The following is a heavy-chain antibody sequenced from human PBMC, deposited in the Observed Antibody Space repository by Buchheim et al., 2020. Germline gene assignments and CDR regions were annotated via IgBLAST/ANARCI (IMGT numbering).Heavy chain of an antibody. Sequence: QVLLQESGPGVAKPSQTVSLTCTVSGASISSGAHHWAWIRQHPGKGLEWIGCIYDNSGRTYYNPSLQSRAYIEVDTSKNQSSLKLTSATAADTALYYCASYYVGEGGRGYWGQGT. CDR2: IYDNSGRT. V-gene: IGHV4-31*03. CDR3: ASYYVGEGGRGY. J-gene: IGHJ4*02. CDR1: GASISSGAHH. D-gene: IGHD3-16*01.